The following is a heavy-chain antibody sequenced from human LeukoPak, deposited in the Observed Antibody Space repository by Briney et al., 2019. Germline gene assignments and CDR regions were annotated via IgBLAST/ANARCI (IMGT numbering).Heavy chain of an antibody. V-gene: IGHV3-23*01. J-gene: IGHJ4*02. CDR2: ISASANNT. D-gene: IGHD6-13*01. CDR1: GFPFSSYA. CDR3: AKRIAAAGSPVYFDY. Sequence: GGSLRLSCAASGFPFSSYAMTWVRQAPGKGLEWVSTISASANNTYCTDSVKGRFTISRDNSKNTLYLQMSSLSAEDTAVYYCAKRIAAAGSPVYFDYWGQGTLITVSS.